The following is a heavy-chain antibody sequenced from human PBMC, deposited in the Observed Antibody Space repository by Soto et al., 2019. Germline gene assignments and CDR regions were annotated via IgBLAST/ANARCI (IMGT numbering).Heavy chain of an antibody. J-gene: IGHJ6*02. D-gene: IGHD1-26*01. CDR1: GFTFSSYG. CDR3: ARYRGYYGMDV. Sequence: ESGGGVVQPGRSLRLSCAASGFTFSSYGMHWVRQAPGKGLEWVAVIWYDGSNKYYADSVKGRFTISRDNSKNTLYLQMNSLRAEDTAVYYCARYRGYYGMDVWGQGTTVTVSS. CDR2: IWYDGSNK. V-gene: IGHV3-33*01.